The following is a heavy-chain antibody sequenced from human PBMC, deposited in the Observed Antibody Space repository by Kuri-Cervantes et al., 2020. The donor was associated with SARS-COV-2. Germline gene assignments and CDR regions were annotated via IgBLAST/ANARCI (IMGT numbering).Heavy chain of an antibody. Sequence: GGSLRLSCVASGFTFTGYSLNWVRQAPGKGLEWVSSISSGSSYIYYADSVKGRFTISRDNAKNSLYLQMNSLRAEDTAVYYCARANYDSSGYYDGGDGAFDIWGQGTMVTVSS. CDR3: ARANYDSSGYYDGGDGAFDI. J-gene: IGHJ3*02. D-gene: IGHD3-22*01. CDR2: ISSGSSYI. CDR1: GFTFTGYS. V-gene: IGHV3-21*01.